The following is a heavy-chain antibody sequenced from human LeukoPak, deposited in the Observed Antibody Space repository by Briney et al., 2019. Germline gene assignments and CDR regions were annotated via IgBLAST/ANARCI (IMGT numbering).Heavy chain of an antibody. J-gene: IGHJ3*02. Sequence: SETLSLTCTVSGGSISSGSYYWSWLRQPAGKGLEWIGRIYTSGSTNYNPSLKRRVTISVDTSKNQFSLKLSSVTAADTAVYYCAREVQGDAFDIWGQGTMVTVSS. CDR3: AREVQGDAFDI. CDR2: IYTSGST. CDR1: GGSISSGSYY. V-gene: IGHV4-61*02.